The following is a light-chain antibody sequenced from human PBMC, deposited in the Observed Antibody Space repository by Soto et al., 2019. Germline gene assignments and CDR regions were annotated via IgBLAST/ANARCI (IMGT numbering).Light chain of an antibody. V-gene: IGLV3-21*02. CDR2: DDS. Sequence: SYVLTQPPSVSVAPGQTATISCGGNNIGTKSVHWYQQRPGQAPVLVVFDDSARPSGIAERFSGSNSGNTATLTISRVEAGDEADYSCQVWDSTSDHFVFGTGTKLTVL. J-gene: IGLJ1*01. CDR1: NIGTKS. CDR3: QVWDSTSDHFV.